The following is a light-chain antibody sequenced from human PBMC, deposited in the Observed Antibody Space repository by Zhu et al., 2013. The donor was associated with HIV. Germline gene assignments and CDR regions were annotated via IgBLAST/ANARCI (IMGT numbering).Light chain of an antibody. J-gene: IGLJ3*02. V-gene: IGLV2-14*02. CDR3: SSYTANITLLWV. CDR2: EVS. Sequence: QSALTQPASLSGSPGQSITISCTGTSSDVGIYNLVSWYQHHPGKAPKLMIYEVSKRPSGVSNRFSGSKSGTTASLTISGLQAEDEADYFCSSYTANITLLWVFGGGTKVTVV. CDR1: SSDVGIYNL.